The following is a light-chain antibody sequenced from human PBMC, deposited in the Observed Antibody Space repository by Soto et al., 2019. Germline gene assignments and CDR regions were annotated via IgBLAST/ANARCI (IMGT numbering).Light chain of an antibody. Sequence: QSALTQPASVSGSPGQSITISCTGTSSDVGGYNYVSWYQQHPGKAPMLMIYRVSNRPSGVSNRFSGSKSANTASLTISGLQAEDEADYYCSSYTSSNTYVFGTGTKVTVL. CDR3: SSYTSSNTYV. CDR2: RVS. V-gene: IGLV2-14*03. CDR1: SSDVGGYNY. J-gene: IGLJ1*01.